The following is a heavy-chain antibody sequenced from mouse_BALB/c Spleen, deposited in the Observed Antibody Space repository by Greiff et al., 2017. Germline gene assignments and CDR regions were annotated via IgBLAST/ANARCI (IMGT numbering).Heavy chain of an antibody. CDR3: ARRYGSSYRAMDY. J-gene: IGHJ4*01. CDR2: INSNGGST. CDR1: GFTFSSYG. D-gene: IGHD1-1*01. Sequence: EVQLVESGGGLVQPGGSLKLSCAASGFTFSSYGMSWVRQTPDKRLELVATINSNGGSTYYPDSVKGRFTISRDNAKNTLYLQMSSLKSEDTAMYYCARRYGSSYRAMDYWGQGTSVTVSS. V-gene: IGHV5-6-3*01.